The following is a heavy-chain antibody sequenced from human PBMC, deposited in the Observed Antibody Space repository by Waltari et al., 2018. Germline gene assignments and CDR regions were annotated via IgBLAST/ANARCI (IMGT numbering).Heavy chain of an antibody. V-gene: IGHV3-53*01. CDR1: GFTVSSNS. CDR3: ARDSSGGNSDY. D-gene: IGHD2-15*01. Sequence: EVQLVESGGGLIQPGGSLRLSCAASGFTVSSNSMSWVRQAPGKGLGVVSVIYSGGSTYYADSVKGRFTISRDNSKNTLYLQMNSLRAEDTAVYYCARDSSGGNSDYWGQGTLVTVSS. CDR2: IYSGGST. J-gene: IGHJ4*02.